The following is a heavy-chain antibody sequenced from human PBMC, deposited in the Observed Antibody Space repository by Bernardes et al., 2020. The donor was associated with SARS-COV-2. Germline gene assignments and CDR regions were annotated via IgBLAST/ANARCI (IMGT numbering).Heavy chain of an antibody. Sequence: SETLSLTCTVSGASFGYFYWSWIRQPPGRGLEWIGYFYQGGTTIYNHSLRDRVTISADTSTNRIFLSLKYVTAADTAVYYCVRHGAPYCSRPDCLDKYFQYWGQGSLVIVSS. CDR3: VRHGAPYCSRPDCLDKYFQY. J-gene: IGHJ1*01. D-gene: IGHD6-13*01. CDR1: GASFGYFY. V-gene: IGHV4-59*08. CDR2: FYQGGTT.